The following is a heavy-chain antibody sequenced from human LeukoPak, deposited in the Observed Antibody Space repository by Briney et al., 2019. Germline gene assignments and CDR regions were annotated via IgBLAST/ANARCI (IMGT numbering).Heavy chain of an antibody. D-gene: IGHD2-2*01. Sequence: GESLKISCKGSGYSFTSYWIGWVRQMPGKGLEWMGIIYPGDSDTRYSPSFQGQVTISADKSISTAYLQWSSLKASDTAMYYCARQGCSSTSCYFYYHGMDVWGQGATVTVSS. V-gene: IGHV5-51*01. CDR2: IYPGDSDT. CDR1: GYSFTSYW. J-gene: IGHJ6*02. CDR3: ARQGCSSTSCYFYYHGMDV.